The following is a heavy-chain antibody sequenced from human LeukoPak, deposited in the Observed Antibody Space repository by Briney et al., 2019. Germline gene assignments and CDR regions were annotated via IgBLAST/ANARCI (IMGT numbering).Heavy chain of an antibody. CDR3: VKGGGYCSSTSCPPPYYFDY. Sequence: GGSLRLSCSASGFTFSSYAIHWVRQAPGKGLEYFSAIRSNGGSTYYADSVKGRFTISRDNSKNTLYLQMSSLRAEDTAVYYCVKGGGYCSSTSCPPPYYFDYWGQGTLVAVSS. V-gene: IGHV3-64D*06. CDR1: GFTFSSYA. CDR2: IRSNGGST. J-gene: IGHJ4*02. D-gene: IGHD2-2*01.